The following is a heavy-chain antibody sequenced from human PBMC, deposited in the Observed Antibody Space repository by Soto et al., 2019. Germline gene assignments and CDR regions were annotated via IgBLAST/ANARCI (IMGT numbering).Heavy chain of an antibody. D-gene: IGHD5-12*01. CDR2: IIPIFGTA. V-gene: IGHV1-69*12. Sequence: QVQLVQSGAEVKKPGSSVKVSCKASGGTFSSYAISWVRQAPGQGLEWMGGIIPIFGTANYAQKFQGRVTITADESTSTADRELSTLRSEDTAVYYCARDGRWLQLPGDWFDPWGQGTLVTVSS. J-gene: IGHJ5*02. CDR1: GGTFSSYA. CDR3: ARDGRWLQLPGDWFDP.